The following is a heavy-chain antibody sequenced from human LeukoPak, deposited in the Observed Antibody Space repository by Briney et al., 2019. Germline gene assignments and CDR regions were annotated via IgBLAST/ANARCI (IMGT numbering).Heavy chain of an antibody. V-gene: IGHV3-23*01. CDR2: ITISGGST. CDR3: AKRGNPAVGHHYLDV. J-gene: IGHJ6*03. D-gene: IGHD2-2*01. CDR1: GFTFSSYD. Sequence: GGSLRLSCAASGFTFSSYDMSWVRQAPGKGLEWVSSITISGGSTFHADSVMGRFTISRDNYKNTLYLQMNSLSAEDTAVYYCAKRGNPAVGHHYLDVWGKGTTVSVSS.